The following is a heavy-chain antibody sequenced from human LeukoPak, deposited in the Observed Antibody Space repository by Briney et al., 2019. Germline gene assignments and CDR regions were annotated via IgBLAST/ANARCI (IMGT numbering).Heavy chain of an antibody. D-gene: IGHD6-13*01. CDR1: EYTFSVYH. Sequence: GSVKVSCKASEYTFSVYHINWVRQAPGQGLEWMAWINTNSGGTNYAQKFQGRVTMTRETSISTAYMEVSSLRADDTAVYYCALIPGCSWAFAYWGQGTLVTVSS. CDR2: INTNSGGT. J-gene: IGHJ4*02. V-gene: IGHV1-2*02. CDR3: ALIPGCSWAFAY.